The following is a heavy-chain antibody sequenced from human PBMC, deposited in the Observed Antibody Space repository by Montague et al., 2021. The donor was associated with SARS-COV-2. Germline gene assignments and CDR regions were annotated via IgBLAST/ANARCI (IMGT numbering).Heavy chain of an antibody. V-gene: IGHV2-5*02. D-gene: IGHD4/OR15-4a*01. J-gene: IGHJ3*01. CDR3: AHRSVLWCGCDAFDD. CDR1: GFSLSTNLVG. CDR2: ISGDDDK. Sequence: PALVKPTQTLTLTCTFSGFSLSTNLVGVAWIRQPPGKALEWLALISGDDDKRYSPSLMSRLTITGDTSRNQVVLTMTDMDPVDAATYYCAHRSVLWCGCDAFDDWGQGTMVTVSS.